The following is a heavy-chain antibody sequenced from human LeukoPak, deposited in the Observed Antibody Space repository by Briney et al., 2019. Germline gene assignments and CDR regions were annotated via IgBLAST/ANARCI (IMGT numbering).Heavy chain of an antibody. D-gene: IGHD1-26*01. CDR2: IDGST. CDR1: GFSISSGVY. V-gene: IGHV4-38-2*02. J-gene: IGHJ4*02. Sequence: PSETLSLTCTVSGFSISSGVYWGFIRQPPGRGLEWIGTIDGSTSYNPSLKDRVTISLDPSKNQLSLQLSSVTAADAAFYYCARACPGILGSSTSFDYWGQGILVAVSS. CDR3: ARACPGILGSSTSFDY.